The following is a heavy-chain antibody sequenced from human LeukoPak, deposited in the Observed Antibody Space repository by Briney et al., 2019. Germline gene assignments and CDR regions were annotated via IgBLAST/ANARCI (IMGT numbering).Heavy chain of an antibody. Sequence: GASVKVSCKASGYTFTSYYMHWVRQAPGQGLEWMGIINPSGGSKSYAQKFQGRVTMTRDMSTSTVYMELSSLRSEDTAVYYCARDGCSSTSCYTILNWFDPWGQGTLVTVSS. J-gene: IGHJ5*02. V-gene: IGHV1-46*01. CDR2: INPSGGSK. CDR3: ARDGCSSTSCYTILNWFDP. D-gene: IGHD2-2*01. CDR1: GYTFTSYY.